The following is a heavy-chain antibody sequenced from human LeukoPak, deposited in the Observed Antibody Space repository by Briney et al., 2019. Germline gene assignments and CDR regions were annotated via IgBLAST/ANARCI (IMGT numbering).Heavy chain of an antibody. Sequence: GGSLRLSCAASGFTFNNYWVTWVRQAPGKGLEWVANMNQDESEKYYMESVKGRFTISRDNAKNSLFLQMNSLRAEDTAVYYCARLYCSSTSCQAYFDYWGQGALVTVSS. D-gene: IGHD2-2*01. CDR2: MNQDESEK. CDR3: ARLYCSSTSCQAYFDY. J-gene: IGHJ4*02. V-gene: IGHV3-7*05. CDR1: GFTFNNYW.